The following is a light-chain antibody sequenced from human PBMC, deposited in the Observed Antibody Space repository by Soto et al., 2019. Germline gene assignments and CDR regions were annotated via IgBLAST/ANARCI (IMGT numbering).Light chain of an antibody. V-gene: IGKV1-12*01. CDR3: QQANILPPV. CDR1: QDIRSR. CDR2: SAT. J-gene: IGKJ4*01. Sequence: IERTQSPASVSASVGDRVTITCRASQDIRSRLAWYQHKPGKAPNLLIYSATTLQSGVPHRFSGSGSGTYFTLTISSLQPEDFATYYCQQANILPPVFGGGTKVDIK.